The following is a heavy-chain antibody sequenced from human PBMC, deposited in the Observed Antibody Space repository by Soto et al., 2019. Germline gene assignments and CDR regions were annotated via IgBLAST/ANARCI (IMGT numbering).Heavy chain of an antibody. CDR2: IIPVFSAT. CDR1: GGTFNNYA. J-gene: IGHJ5*02. V-gene: IGHV1-69*01. CDR3: ASSTVFGVIALTLKTWFDP. Sequence: QVHLIQSGAEVKKPGSSVKVSCKASGGTFNNYAFSWVRQAPGQGLEWMGGIIPVFSATHYAQNFQGRVTISANESTKTVYLDLSSLRSDDTAVYFCASSTVFGVIALTLKTWFDPWGQGTLVIVSS. D-gene: IGHD3-3*01.